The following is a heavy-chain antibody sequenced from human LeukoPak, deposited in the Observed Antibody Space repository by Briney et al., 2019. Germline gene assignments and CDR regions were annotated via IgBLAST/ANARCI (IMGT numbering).Heavy chain of an antibody. D-gene: IGHD1-26*01. CDR2: ISSSSSYI. Sequence: GGSLRLSCAASGFTVSSNYMSWVRQAPGKWLEWVSSISSSSSYIYYADSVKGRFTISRDNAKNSLYLQMNSLRAEDTAVYYCARAAVGATYFDYWGQGTLVTVSS. V-gene: IGHV3-21*01. J-gene: IGHJ4*02. CDR3: ARAAVGATYFDY. CDR1: GFTVSSNY.